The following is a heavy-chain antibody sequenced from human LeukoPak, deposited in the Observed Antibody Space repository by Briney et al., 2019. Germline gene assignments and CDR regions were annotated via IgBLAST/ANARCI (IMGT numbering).Heavy chain of an antibody. D-gene: IGHD5-24*01. CDR3: ARGFDGHYGFDI. V-gene: IGHV3-53*01. CDR2: IYSGGAT. J-gene: IGHJ3*02. Sequence: GGSLRLSCEASGFNVSGNYMSWVRQAPGKGLERVSVIYSGGATYNADSVKGRFTISRDNSKNTLYLQMNSLRAEDTAVYYCARGFDGHYGFDIRGQGTMVTVSS. CDR1: GFNVSGNY.